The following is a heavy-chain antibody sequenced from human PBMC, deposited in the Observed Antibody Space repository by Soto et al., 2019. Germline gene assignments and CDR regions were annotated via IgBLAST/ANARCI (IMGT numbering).Heavy chain of an antibody. CDR2: IYWNDDK. D-gene: IGHD2-2*01. CDR3: AHRGVPAAVPYYYYYYGMDV. J-gene: IGHJ6*02. V-gene: IGHV2-5*01. CDR1: GFSLSTSGVG. Sequence: GSGPTLVNPTQTLTLTCTFSGFSLSTSGVGVGWIRQPPGKALEWLALIYWNDDKRYSPSLKSRLTITKDTSKNQVVLTMTNMDPVDTATYYCAHRGVPAAVPYYYYYYGMDVWGQGTTVTVSS.